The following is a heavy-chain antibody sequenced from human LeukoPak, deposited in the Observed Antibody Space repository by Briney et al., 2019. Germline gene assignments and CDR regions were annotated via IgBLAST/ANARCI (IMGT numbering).Heavy chain of an antibody. J-gene: IGHJ6*03. Sequence: QSGGSLRLSCAASGFTFSSYAMHWVRQAPGKGLEWVAVISYDGSNKYYADSVKGRFTISRDNSKNTLYLQMNSLRAEDTAVYYCARELVVPAATLYYYYYYVDVWAKGPRSPSP. CDR2: ISYDGSNK. CDR1: GFTFSSYA. CDR3: ARELVVPAATLYYYYYYVDV. V-gene: IGHV3-30*01. D-gene: IGHD2-2*01.